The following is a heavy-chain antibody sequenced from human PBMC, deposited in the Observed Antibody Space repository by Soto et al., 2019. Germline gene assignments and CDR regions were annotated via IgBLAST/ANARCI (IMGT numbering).Heavy chain of an antibody. V-gene: IGHV3-23*01. CDR3: AKGVRFFEWLLVFDY. D-gene: IGHD3-3*01. CDR1: GFTFSSYA. Sequence: GGSLRLSCAASGFTFSSYAMSWVRQAPGKGLEWVSAISGSGGSTYYADSVKGRFTISRDNSKNTLYLQMNSLRAEDTAVYYCAKGVRFFEWLLVFDYCSQGTLVTVSA. CDR2: ISGSGGST. J-gene: IGHJ4*02.